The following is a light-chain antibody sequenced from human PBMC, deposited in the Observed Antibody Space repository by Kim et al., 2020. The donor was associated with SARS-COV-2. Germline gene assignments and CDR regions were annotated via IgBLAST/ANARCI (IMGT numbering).Light chain of an antibody. CDR1: ILRKYH. J-gene: IGLJ1*01. CDR3: NTRVGSGDHYV. Sequence: ALGQTVSSTCQGDILRKYHASWYHQKPGQAPVLDIDGKDSRTSGIPDRFSGSSSRDTTTLTITGAQAEDEADYYCNTRVGSGDHYVFGPGTKVNV. V-gene: IGLV3-19*01. CDR2: GKD.